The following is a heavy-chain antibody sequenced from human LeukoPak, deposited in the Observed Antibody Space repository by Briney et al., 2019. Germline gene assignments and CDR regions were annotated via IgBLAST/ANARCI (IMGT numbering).Heavy chain of an antibody. CDR3: ARENGIAAAGEFDY. CDR1: GGSISSSSYY. V-gene: IGHV4-39*02. D-gene: IGHD6-13*01. CDR2: IYYSGST. J-gene: IGHJ4*02. Sequence: AETLSLTCTVSGGSISSSSYYWGWILQPPGKGLEWIGSIYYSGSTYYNPSLKSRVTISVDTSKNQFSLKLSSVTAADTAVYYCARENGIAAAGEFDYWGQGTLVTVSS.